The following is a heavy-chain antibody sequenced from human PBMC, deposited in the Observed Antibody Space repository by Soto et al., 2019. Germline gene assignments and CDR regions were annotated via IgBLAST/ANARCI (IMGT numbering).Heavy chain of an antibody. CDR2: IYYSGST. D-gene: IGHD1-20*01. CDR1: GGSVSSGSYY. Sequence: SETLSLTCTVSGGSVSSGSYYWSWIRQPPGKGLEWIGYIYYSGSTNYNPSLKSRVLISVDTSKNQFSLKLSSVTAADTAVYYCARGNNWNDAEFDYWGQGALVTVSS. V-gene: IGHV4-61*01. CDR3: ARGNNWNDAEFDY. J-gene: IGHJ4*02.